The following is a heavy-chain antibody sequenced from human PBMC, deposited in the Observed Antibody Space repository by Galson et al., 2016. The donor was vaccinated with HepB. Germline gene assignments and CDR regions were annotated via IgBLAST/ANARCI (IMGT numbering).Heavy chain of an antibody. CDR1: GFSLTPSKMC. CDR3: ARTYSGYDFDY. D-gene: IGHD5-12*01. J-gene: IGHJ4*02. V-gene: IGHV2-70*01. CDR2: IDWDDDK. Sequence: ALVKPTQTLTLTCTFSGFSLTPSKMCVSWIRQPPGKALEWLALIDWDDDKYYSTSLKTRLTISKDTSKNQVLLTMTNVDPVDTATYYCARTYSGYDFDYWGQGTLVTVSS.